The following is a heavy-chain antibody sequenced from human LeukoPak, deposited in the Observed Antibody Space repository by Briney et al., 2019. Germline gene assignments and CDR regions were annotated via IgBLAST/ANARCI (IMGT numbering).Heavy chain of an antibody. V-gene: IGHV4-34*01. CDR2: INHSGNT. CDR3: ARDHNYDSSGYFLYY. CDR1: GGSFSGYY. J-gene: IGHJ4*02. Sequence: PSETLSLTCAVYGGSFSGYYWNWIRQPPGKGLEWIGEINHSGNTNYNPSLKSRVTMSVDTSKNQFSLRLSSVTAADTAVYYCARDHNYDSSGYFLYYWGQGTLVTVSP. D-gene: IGHD3-22*01.